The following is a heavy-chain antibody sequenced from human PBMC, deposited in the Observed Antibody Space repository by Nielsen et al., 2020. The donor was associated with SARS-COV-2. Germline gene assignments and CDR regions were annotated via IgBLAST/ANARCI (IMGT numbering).Heavy chain of an antibody. V-gene: IGHV3-30*12. CDR2: ISSDGSDK. Sequence: GESLKISCAASGFVFKSYAMHWVRQAPGKGLEWVAVISSDGSDKDYVESVKGRFTTSRDNSKNTLDLQMDGLRVEDTALYFYARGAYVYDTSGYAFDDWGQGTLVIVSS. J-gene: IGHJ4*02. CDR3: ARGAYVYDTSGYAFDD. D-gene: IGHD3-22*01. CDR1: GFVFKSYA.